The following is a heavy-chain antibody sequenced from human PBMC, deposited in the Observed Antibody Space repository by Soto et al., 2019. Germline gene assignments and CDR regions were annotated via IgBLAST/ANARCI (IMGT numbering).Heavy chain of an antibody. CDR1: GFSISTYS. J-gene: IGHJ4*02. V-gene: IGHV3-21*02. CDR3: ARYLGVALAPLALDS. CDR2: ITTSSSFR. Sequence: EVQLVESGGGLVKPGGSLRLSCAASGFSISTYSMNWVRQAPGKGLEWVADITTSSSFRFYAGSLNGLFNLSRGDAKTSLYLKIHSLRVEDTGVYYCARYLGVALAPLALDSWGQGTLVTVSS. D-gene: IGHD3-16*01.